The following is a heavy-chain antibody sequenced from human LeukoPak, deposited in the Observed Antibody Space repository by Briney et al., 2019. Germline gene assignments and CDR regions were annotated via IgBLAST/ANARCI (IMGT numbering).Heavy chain of an antibody. CDR3: ARAAQVGIYGRFDP. D-gene: IGHD3-3*02. V-gene: IGHV3-11*01. J-gene: IGHJ5*02. CDR2: SSGSGSTI. Sequence: PGGSLRLSCAASGFTFSDYYMTWIRRAPGKGLEWVSYSSGSGSTINYAASVKGRFTISRDNAKGSLYLQMNSLRAEDTAVYYCARAAQVGIYGRFDPWGQGTLVTVSS. CDR1: GFTFSDYY.